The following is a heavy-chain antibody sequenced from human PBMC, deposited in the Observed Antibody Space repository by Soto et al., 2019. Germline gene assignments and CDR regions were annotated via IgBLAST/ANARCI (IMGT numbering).Heavy chain of an antibody. D-gene: IGHD4-4*01. CDR1: GGSISSYY. J-gene: IGHJ4*02. CDR3: GRDVVTGCVDY. Sequence: PSETLSLTCTVSGGSISSYYWSWIRQPPGKGLEWIGYIYYSGSTNYNPSLKSRVTISVDTSKNQFSLKLSSVTAADTAVYYCGRDVVTGCVDYLGQGSLVTVSS. CDR2: IYYSGST. V-gene: IGHV4-59*01.